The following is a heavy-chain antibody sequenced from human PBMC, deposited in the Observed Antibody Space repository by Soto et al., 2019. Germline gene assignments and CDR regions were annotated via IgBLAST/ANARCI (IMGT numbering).Heavy chain of an antibody. CDR3: AKGGNIAVVVADYGTDV. Sequence: QVHLVQSGAEVKKPGASMKVSCKASGYTFSNYAMHWVRQAPGQRLEWMGWINAGNGNTKYSQKFQDRVTITRDTSASTAYMELSSLRSEDTAVYYCAKGGNIAVVVADYGTDVWGQGTTVTVSS. V-gene: IGHV1-3*01. CDR1: GYTFSNYA. D-gene: IGHD2-15*01. J-gene: IGHJ6*02. CDR2: INAGNGNT.